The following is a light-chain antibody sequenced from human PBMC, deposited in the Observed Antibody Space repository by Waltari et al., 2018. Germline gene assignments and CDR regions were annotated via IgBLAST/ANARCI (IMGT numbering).Light chain of an antibody. CDR1: HDIENY. CDR3: QQYQNLPS. CDR2: DAS. J-gene: IGKJ3*01. Sequence: DIQMTQSPSPLSASVRDRVTITCQASHDIENYVNWYPQKPGKAPKLLIYDASNLATGVPSRFSGSGSGTDFTFTSASLQPEDIATYFCQQYQNLPSFGPGTKVDLK. V-gene: IGKV1-33*01.